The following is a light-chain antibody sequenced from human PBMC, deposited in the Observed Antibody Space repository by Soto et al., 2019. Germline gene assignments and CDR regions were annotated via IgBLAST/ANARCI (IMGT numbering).Light chain of an antibody. CDR3: QQYDNVPPAYT. CDR1: QDIENH. V-gene: IGKV1-33*01. Sequence: DIQLTQSPASLSASVGDRITITCQATQDIENHLNWYQQKPGKAPKLRIHDDSNLETGVPSRFSGTGSGTDFTFIINSRRPEDLATYYCQQYDNVPPAYTFGQGTKVDLK. J-gene: IGKJ2*01. CDR2: DDS.